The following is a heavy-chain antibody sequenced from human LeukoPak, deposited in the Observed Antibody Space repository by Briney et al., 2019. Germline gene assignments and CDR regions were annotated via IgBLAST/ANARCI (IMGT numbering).Heavy chain of an antibody. CDR1: GFTFSSYS. V-gene: IGHV3-21*01. CDR3: ARGYSSGWRDAFDI. J-gene: IGHJ3*02. CDR2: ISSSSSYI. Sequence: PGGSLTLSCSASGFTFSSYSMNWVRQAPGRGLDWVSSISSSSSYIYYADSVKGRFTISRDNAKNPLYLQLHSLRAEATAACYCARGYSSGWRDAFDIWGQGTMVTVSS. D-gene: IGHD6-19*01.